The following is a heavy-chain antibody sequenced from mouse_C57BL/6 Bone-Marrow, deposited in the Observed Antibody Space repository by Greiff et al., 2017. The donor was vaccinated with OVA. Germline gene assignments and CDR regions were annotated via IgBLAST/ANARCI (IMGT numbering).Heavy chain of an antibody. J-gene: IGHJ2*01. CDR1: GYTFTTYP. CDR3: ARRASSTYYFDY. V-gene: IGHV1-47*01. D-gene: IGHD6-1*01. Sequence: VQLQEPGAELVKPGASVKMSCKASGYTFTTYPIEWMKQNHGKSLEWIGNFHPYNDDTKYNEKFKGKATLTVDKSSSTVYLELSRLTSDDSAVYYCARRASSTYYFDYWGQGTTLTVSS. CDR2: FHPYNDDT.